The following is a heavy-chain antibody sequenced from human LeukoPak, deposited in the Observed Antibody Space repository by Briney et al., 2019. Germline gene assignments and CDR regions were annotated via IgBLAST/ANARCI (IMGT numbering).Heavy chain of an antibody. CDR3: ASYCSSTSCANLDAFDI. CDR1: GGSINSYY. Sequence: SETLSLTCTVSGGSINSYYWSWIRQHPGKGLEWIGYIYYSGSTYYNPSLKSRVTISVDTSKNQFSLKLSAVTAADTAVYYCASYCSSTSCANLDAFDIWGQGTMVTVSS. CDR2: IYYSGST. J-gene: IGHJ3*02. V-gene: IGHV4-59*06. D-gene: IGHD2-2*01.